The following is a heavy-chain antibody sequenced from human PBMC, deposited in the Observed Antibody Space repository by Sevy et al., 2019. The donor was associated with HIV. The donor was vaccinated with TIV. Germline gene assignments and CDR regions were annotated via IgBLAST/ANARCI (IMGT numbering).Heavy chain of an antibody. CDR3: ARDRRFCGNECYLYYYYGMDV. V-gene: IGHV3-53*01. J-gene: IGHJ6*02. Sequence: GGSLRLSCAASGFNVNDNYMTWVRQAPGKGLEWVSIIHADGSSYYADSVKGRFTMSRDDSKNIVNLQMNSLRTDDTAVYYCARDRRFCGNECYLYYYYGMDVWGQGTGVTVSS. CDR1: GFNVNDNY. D-gene: IGHD3-16*02. CDR2: IHADGSS.